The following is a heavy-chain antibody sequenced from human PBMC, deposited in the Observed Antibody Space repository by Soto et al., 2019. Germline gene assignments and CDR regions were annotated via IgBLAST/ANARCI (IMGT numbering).Heavy chain of an antibody. Sequence: QVQLVESGGGVVQPGRYLRLSCAASGFTFSSYAMHWVRQAPGKGLGWVAVISYDVSNKYYADSVKGRFTISRDNSKNTLYLQMNSLRAEDTAVYYCARDFCTSTSCYFIDYWGQGTLVTVSS. V-gene: IGHV3-30-3*01. CDR1: GFTFSSYA. CDR2: ISYDVSNK. CDR3: ARDFCTSTSCYFIDY. J-gene: IGHJ4*02. D-gene: IGHD2-2*01.